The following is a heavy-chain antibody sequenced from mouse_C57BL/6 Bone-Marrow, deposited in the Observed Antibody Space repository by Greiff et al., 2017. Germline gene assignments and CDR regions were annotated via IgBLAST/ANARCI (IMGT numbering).Heavy chain of an antibody. J-gene: IGHJ4*01. Sequence: QVQLKQSGAELVRPGASVKLSCKASGYTFTDYYINWVKQRPGQGLEWIARIYPGSGNTYYNEKFKGKATLTAEKSSSTAYMQRSSLTSEDSAVYFCARRRGNYVNAMDYWGQGTSVTVSS. D-gene: IGHD2-1*01. CDR3: ARRRGNYVNAMDY. V-gene: IGHV1-76*01. CDR1: GYTFTDYY. CDR2: IYPGSGNT.